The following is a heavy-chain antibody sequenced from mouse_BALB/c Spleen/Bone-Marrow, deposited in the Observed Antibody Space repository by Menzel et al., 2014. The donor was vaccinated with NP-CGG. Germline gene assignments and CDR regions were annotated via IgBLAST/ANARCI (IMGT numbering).Heavy chain of an antibody. V-gene: IGHV1-19*01. J-gene: IGHJ1*01. CDR2: INPYNGGT. CDR3: ASYYGSSWYFDV. D-gene: IGHD1-1*01. Sequence: WIGLINPYNGGTSYNQKFKGKATLTVDKSSSTAYMELFSLTSEDSAVYYCASYYGSSWYFDVWGAGTTVTVSS.